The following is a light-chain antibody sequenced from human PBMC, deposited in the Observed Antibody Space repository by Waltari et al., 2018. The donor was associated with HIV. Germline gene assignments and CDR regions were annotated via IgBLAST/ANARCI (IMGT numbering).Light chain of an antibody. J-gene: IGLJ3*02. CDR2: END. Sequence: FMLTQSHSVSESLGKTITISCTRSGGSIATNSVQWYHQRPGSSPTTVIFENDQRPSGVPCRFSGSIDRSSNSSSLTFSGLTTEDDAEYYCQSSDNDDWLFGGGTQVTVL. CDR3: QSSDNDDWL. CDR1: GGSIATNS. V-gene: IGLV6-57*01.